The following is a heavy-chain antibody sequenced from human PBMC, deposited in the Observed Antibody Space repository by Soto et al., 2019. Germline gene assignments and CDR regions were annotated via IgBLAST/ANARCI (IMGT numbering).Heavy chain of an antibody. D-gene: IGHD3-3*01. CDR1: GYSFTSYW. J-gene: IGHJ5*02. CDR3: ARHAPRDFWSAVYRNWFDP. V-gene: IGHV5-51*01. CDR2: IYPGDSDT. Sequence: PGESLKISCKGSGYSFTSYWIGWVRQMPGKGLEWMGIIYPGDSDTRYSPSFQGQVTISADKSISTAYLQWSSLKASDTAMYYCARHAPRDFWSAVYRNWFDPWGQGTLVTVSS.